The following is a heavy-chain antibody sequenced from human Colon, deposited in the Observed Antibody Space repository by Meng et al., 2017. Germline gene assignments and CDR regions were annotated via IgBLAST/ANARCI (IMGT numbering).Heavy chain of an antibody. D-gene: IGHD3/OR15-3a*01. J-gene: IGHJ4*02. Sequence: SLRLSCGASGFTFSNSEMNWVRQAPGKGLEWIAYISGPGGTIYYADSVKGRFTISRDNAQTSLYLQMNSLRAEDTAVYYCARSHFDFYYFDYWGQGTLVTVSS. CDR3: ARSHFDFYYFDY. V-gene: IGHV3-48*03. CDR1: GFTFSNSE. CDR2: ISGPGGTI.